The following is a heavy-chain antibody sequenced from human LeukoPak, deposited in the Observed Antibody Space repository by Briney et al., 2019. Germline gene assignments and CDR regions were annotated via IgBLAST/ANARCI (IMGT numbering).Heavy chain of an antibody. CDR3: ARPSNTVNDAFDI. CDR2: IYYSGST. D-gene: IGHD4-17*01. Sequence: PSETLSLTCTVSGGSISSYYWSWIRQPPGKGLEWIGYIYYSGSTNYNPSLKSRVTISVDTSKNQFSLKLSSVTAADTAVYYCARPSNTVNDAFDIWGQGTMVTVSS. CDR1: GGSISSYY. V-gene: IGHV4-59*01. J-gene: IGHJ3*02.